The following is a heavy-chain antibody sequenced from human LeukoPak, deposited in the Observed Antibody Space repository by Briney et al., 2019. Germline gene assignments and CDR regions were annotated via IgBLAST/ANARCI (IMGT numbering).Heavy chain of an antibody. J-gene: IGHJ3*02. Sequence: PSETLPLTCTVSGYSSSSGYYWGWIRQPPGKGLEWIGSIYHSGSTYCNPSLKSRVTISVDTSKNQFSLKLSSVTAADTAVYYCARDTGIVGATVAFDIWGQGTMVTVSS. CDR3: ARDTGIVGATVAFDI. V-gene: IGHV4-38-2*02. CDR2: IYHSGST. D-gene: IGHD1-26*01. CDR1: GYSSSSGYY.